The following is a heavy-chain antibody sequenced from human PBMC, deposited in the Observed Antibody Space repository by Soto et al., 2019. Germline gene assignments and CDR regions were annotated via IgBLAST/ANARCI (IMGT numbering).Heavy chain of an antibody. CDR2: ISSSSSTI. CDR1: GFTFSSYS. D-gene: IGHD6-6*01. J-gene: IGHJ4*02. V-gene: IGHV3-48*02. CDR3: ARDRPYSSSPFDY. Sequence: EVQLVESGGGLVQPGGYLRLFCAASGFTFSSYSMTWVRQAPGKGLEWVSYISSSSSTIYYADSVKGRFTISRDNAKNSLYLQMNSLRDEDTAVYYCARDRPYSSSPFDYWGQGTLVTVSS.